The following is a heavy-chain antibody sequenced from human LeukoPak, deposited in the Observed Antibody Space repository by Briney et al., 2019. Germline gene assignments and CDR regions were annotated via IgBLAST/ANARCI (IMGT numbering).Heavy chain of an antibody. Sequence: SRTLSLTCTVSGGSFSSGGSYWRWLRQHPGTGLEWFGYIYYSGSTYYNPSLKSRVTISVDTSKNQFSLKLSSVTAADTAVYYCARHSSIGGDYYFDYWGQGTLATVSS. CDR1: GGSFSSGGSY. V-gene: IGHV4-31*03. CDR3: ARHSSIGGDYYFDY. J-gene: IGHJ4*02. D-gene: IGHD1-26*01. CDR2: IYYSGST.